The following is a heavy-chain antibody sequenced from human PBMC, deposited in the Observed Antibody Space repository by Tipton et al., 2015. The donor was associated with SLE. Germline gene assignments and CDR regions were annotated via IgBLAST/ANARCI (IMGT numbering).Heavy chain of an antibody. CDR3: ARDRTGGGAYYFDY. J-gene: IGHJ4*02. CDR2: IYYSGST. V-gene: IGHV4-39*07. Sequence: TLSLTCTVSGGSLSSSSYYWGWIRQPPGKGLAWIGRIYYSGSTYYNPSLKSRVPISVETSKNQFSLKLSAVTAADTAVYYCARDRTGGGAYYFDYWGQGTLVPVSS. CDR1: GGSLSSSSYY. D-gene: IGHD1-14*01.